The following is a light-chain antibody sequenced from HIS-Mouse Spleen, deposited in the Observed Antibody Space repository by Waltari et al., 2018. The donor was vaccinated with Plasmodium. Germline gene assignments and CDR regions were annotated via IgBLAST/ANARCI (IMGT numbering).Light chain of an antibody. V-gene: IGLV1-40*01. CDR3: QSYDSSLSGSV. J-gene: IGLJ2*01. Sequence: QSVLTPPPSVSGAPAQRVTISCTGSSANIGAGYDVHWYQHLPGTAPKLLIYGNSNRPSGVPDRFSGSKSGTSASLAITGLQAEDEADYYCQSYDSSLSGSVFGGGTKLTVL. CDR1: SANIGAGYD. CDR2: GNS.